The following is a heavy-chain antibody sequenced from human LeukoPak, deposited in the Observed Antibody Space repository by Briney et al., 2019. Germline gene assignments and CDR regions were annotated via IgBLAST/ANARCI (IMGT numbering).Heavy chain of an antibody. CDR1: GFTFSSYA. V-gene: IGHV3-30*18. D-gene: IGHD3-22*01. CDR2: ISYDGSNK. Sequence: PGGSLRLSCAASGFTFSSYAMHWVRQAPGKGLEWVAVISYDGSNKYYADSVKGRFTISRDNSKNTLYLQMNSLRAEDTAVYYCAKGDTMIVVAYFDYWGQGTLVTVSS. J-gene: IGHJ4*02. CDR3: AKGDTMIVVAYFDY.